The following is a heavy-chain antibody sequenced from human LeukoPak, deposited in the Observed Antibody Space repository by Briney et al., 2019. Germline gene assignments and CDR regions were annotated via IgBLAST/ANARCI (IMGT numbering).Heavy chain of an antibody. J-gene: IGHJ4*02. D-gene: IGHD3-10*01. V-gene: IGHV1-69*04. CDR3: ARGVGDTMVRGATSGLLDY. CDR2: IIPILGMA. Sequence: GSSVKVSCKPSGGTFSSYAISWVRQAPGQGLEWMGRIIPILGMANYAQKFQGRVTITADKSTSTAYMELSSLRSEDTAVYYCARGVGDTMVRGATSGLLDYWGQGTLVTVSS. CDR1: GGTFSSYA.